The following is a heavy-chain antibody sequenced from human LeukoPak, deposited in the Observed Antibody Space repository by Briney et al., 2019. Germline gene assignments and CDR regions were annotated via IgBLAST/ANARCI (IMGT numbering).Heavy chain of an antibody. D-gene: IGHD6-19*01. Sequence: GASVKVSCKASGGTLRRHTITWVRQAPGQGLEWMGRIIPMMGIANYAQKFQGRVTITADTSTDTAYMDLISLRSEDTAVYYCASRSHKTIVGAETREVGDYWGQGTLVTVSS. J-gene: IGHJ4*02. CDR1: GGTLRRHT. CDR2: IIPMMGIA. V-gene: IGHV1-69*02. CDR3: ASRSHKTIVGAETREVGDY.